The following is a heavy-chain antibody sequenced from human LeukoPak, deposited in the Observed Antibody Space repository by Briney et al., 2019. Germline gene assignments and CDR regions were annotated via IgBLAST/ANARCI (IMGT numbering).Heavy chain of an antibody. CDR1: GFTFDDYG. J-gene: IGHJ4*02. CDR2: INWNGGST. CDR3: ARELSPYCGGDCYSGGKDY. D-gene: IGHD2-21*02. Sequence: GGSLRLSCAASGFTFDDYGMSWVRQAPGEGLEWVSGINWNGGSTGYADSVKGRFTISRDNAKNSLYLQMNSLRAEDTALYYCARELSPYCGGDCYSGGKDYWGQGTLVTVSS. V-gene: IGHV3-20*04.